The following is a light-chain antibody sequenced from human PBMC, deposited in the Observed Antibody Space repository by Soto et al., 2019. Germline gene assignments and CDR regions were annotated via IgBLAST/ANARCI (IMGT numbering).Light chain of an antibody. CDR1: SSDAGGYNY. CDR3: SSYAGSNTPYV. Sequence: QSVLTQPPSASGSPGQSVTISCTGTSSDAGGYNYVSWYQQHPGKAPKLLIYEVIKRPSGVPDRFSASRSGNTASLTVSGLQAEDEADYYCSSYAGSNTPYVFGTGTKVTVL. CDR2: EVI. V-gene: IGLV2-8*01. J-gene: IGLJ1*01.